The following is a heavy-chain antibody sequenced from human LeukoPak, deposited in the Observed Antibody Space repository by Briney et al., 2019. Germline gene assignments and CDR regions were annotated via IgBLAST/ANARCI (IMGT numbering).Heavy chain of an antibody. D-gene: IGHD3-10*01. CDR1: GFTVSSNY. CDR2: IYSGGST. V-gene: IGHV3-66*01. Sequence: PGGSLRLSCAASGFTVSSNYMSWVRQAPGKGLEWVSVIYSGGSTYYADSVKGRFTISRDNSKNTLYLQMNSLRAEDTAVYYCARAGTVLLWFGPFDYWGQGTLVTVSS. CDR3: ARAGTVLLWFGPFDY. J-gene: IGHJ4*02.